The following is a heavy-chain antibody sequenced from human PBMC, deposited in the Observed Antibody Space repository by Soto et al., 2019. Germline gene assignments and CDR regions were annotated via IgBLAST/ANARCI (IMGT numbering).Heavy chain of an antibody. J-gene: IGHJ4*02. CDR3: SRPEALSGTTTY. D-gene: IGHD1-20*01. CDR1: GFTVSSNY. V-gene: IGHV3-53*01. Sequence: GGSLRLSCAASGFTVSSNYMSWVRQAPGKGLEWGSVINSGGSTYYADSVKGRFTISRHNSKNTLYLQMNSLKTEDTAVHYCSRPEALSGTTTYWGPGTLVTVSS. CDR2: INSGGST.